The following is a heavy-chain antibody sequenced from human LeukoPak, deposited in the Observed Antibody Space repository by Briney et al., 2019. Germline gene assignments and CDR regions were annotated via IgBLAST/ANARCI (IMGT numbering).Heavy chain of an antibody. CDR2: IYYSGST. Sequence: SETLSLTCTVSGGSISSGDYYWRWICQPPGKGLEWIGYIYYSGSTYYNPSLKSRVTISVDTSKNQFSLKLSSVTAADTAVYYCARGGGSSWYPSLFDYRGQGTLVTVSS. D-gene: IGHD6-13*01. J-gene: IGHJ4*02. CDR1: GGSISSGDYY. V-gene: IGHV4-30-4*08. CDR3: ARGGGSSWYPSLFDY.